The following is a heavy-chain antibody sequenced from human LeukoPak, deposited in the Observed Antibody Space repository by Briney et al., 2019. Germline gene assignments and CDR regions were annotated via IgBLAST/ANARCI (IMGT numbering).Heavy chain of an antibody. CDR2: ISGSGGST. V-gene: IGHV3-23*01. CDR3: ARDFKYPGGMDV. J-gene: IGHJ6*02. Sequence: GGSLRLSCAASGFTFSSYAMSWVRQAPGKGLEWVSAISGSGGSTYSADSVKGRFTISRDNSKNTLYLQMDSLRAEDTAVYYCARDFKYPGGMDVWGQGTTVTVSS. CDR1: GFTFSSYA. D-gene: IGHD1-1*01.